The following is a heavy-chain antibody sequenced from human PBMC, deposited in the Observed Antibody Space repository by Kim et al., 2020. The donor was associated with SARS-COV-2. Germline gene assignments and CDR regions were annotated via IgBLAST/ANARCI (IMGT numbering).Heavy chain of an antibody. CDR1: GGTFSSYA. CDR3: ARDGGCGGSCYSYYYGMDV. D-gene: IGHD2-15*01. CDR2: IIPIFGTA. J-gene: IGHJ6*02. V-gene: IGHV1-69*13. Sequence: SVKVSCKASGGTFSSYAISWVRQAPGQGLEWMGGIIPIFGTANYAQKFQGRVTITADESTSTAYMELSSLRSEDTAVYYCARDGGCGGSCYSYYYGMDVWGQGTTVTVSS.